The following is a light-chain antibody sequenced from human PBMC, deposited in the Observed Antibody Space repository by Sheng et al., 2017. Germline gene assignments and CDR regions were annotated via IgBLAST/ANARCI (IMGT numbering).Light chain of an antibody. J-gene: IGLJ1*01. Sequence: QSVLTQPPSVSAAPGQKVTISCSGSSSNIGNNYVSWYQQLPGTAPRLLIYGTTDRPSGVPDRFSGSKSGTSASLAITGLQTEDEADYYCQSYDNTLGGSYVFGTGTKVTVL. CDR1: SSNIGNNY. CDR2: GTT. V-gene: IGLV1-40*01. CDR3: QSYDNTLGGSYV.